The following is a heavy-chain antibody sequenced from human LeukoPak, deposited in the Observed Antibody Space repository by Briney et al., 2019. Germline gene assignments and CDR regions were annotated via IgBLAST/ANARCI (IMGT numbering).Heavy chain of an antibody. J-gene: IGHJ6*02. CDR3: ARGTIFGVVIIADYGMDV. CDR1: GFSFSTYS. V-gene: IGHV3-21*01. Sequence: GGSLRLSCAASGFSFSTYSMNWVRQAPGKGLEWVSSISSSSGYIYYADPVKGRFTISTDNAKNSLYLQMNSLRAEDTAVYYCARGTIFGVVIIADYGMDVWGQGTTVTVSS. CDR2: ISSSSGYI. D-gene: IGHD3-3*01.